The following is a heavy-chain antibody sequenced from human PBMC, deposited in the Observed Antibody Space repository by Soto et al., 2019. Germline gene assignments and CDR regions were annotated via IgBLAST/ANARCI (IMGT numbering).Heavy chain of an antibody. CDR3: AKTANGWFSAFDT. CDR2: ISGSGGTT. D-gene: IGHD6-19*01. Sequence: EVQLFESGGGLVQPGGSLRLSCAASGFTFSSYAMSWVRQAPGKGLEWVSAISGSGGTTYYADSVKGRFTFSRDNSKNTLYLQMNSLRAEDTAVYYCAKTANGWFSAFDTWGQGTMVTVSS. V-gene: IGHV3-23*01. CDR1: GFTFSSYA. J-gene: IGHJ3*02.